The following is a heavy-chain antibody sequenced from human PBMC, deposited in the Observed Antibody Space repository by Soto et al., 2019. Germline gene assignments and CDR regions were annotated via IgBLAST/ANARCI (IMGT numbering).Heavy chain of an antibody. CDR2: VSGSGDST. Sequence: GGSLRLSCAASGFTFSTYAMSWVRQAPGKGLEWVSGVSGSGDSTYYADSVKGRFTISRDNSKNTLHLQMNTLRAEDTAVYYYAKERKYCSGGSCYSAIFDFWGQGTLVTVS. J-gene: IGHJ4*02. CDR1: GFTFSTYA. D-gene: IGHD2-15*01. V-gene: IGHV3-23*01. CDR3: AKERKYCSGGSCYSAIFDF.